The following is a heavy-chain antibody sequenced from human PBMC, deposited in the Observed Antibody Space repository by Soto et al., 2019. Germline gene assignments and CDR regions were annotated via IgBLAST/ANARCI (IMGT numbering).Heavy chain of an antibody. V-gene: IGHV1-24*01. Sequence: ASVKVSCKVSGYTLTELSMHWVRQAPGKGLEWMGGFDPEDGETIYAQKLQGRVTMTEDTSTDTAYMELSSLRSEDTAVYYCATDLTPERRYGDYFAFDIWGQGTMVTVSS. CDR2: FDPEDGET. CDR1: GYTLTELS. D-gene: IGHD4-17*01. J-gene: IGHJ3*02. CDR3: ATDLTPERRYGDYFAFDI.